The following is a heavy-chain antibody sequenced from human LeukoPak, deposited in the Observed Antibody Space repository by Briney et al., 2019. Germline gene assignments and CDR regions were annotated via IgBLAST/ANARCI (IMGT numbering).Heavy chain of an antibody. J-gene: IGHJ1*01. V-gene: IGHV4-34*01. D-gene: IGHD3-22*01. CDR2: INHSGST. CDR3: ARRGSLPHIPRGYFQH. CDR1: GGSFSGYY. Sequence: SETLSPTCAVYGGSFSGYYWSWIRQPPGKGLEWIGEINHSGSTNYNPSLKSRVTISVDTSKNQFSLKLSSVTAADTAVYYCARRGSLPHIPRGYFQHWGQGTLVTVSS.